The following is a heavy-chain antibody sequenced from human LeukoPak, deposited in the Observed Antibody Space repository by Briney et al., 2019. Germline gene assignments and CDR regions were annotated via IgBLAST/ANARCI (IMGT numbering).Heavy chain of an antibody. J-gene: IGHJ4*02. CDR2: IRSKANSYAT. CDR1: GSSFSSFA. V-gene: IGHV3-73*01. D-gene: IGHD3-10*01. Sequence: GGSLRLSCAASGSSFSSFAMHWVRQASGNGLEWVGRIRSKANSYATAYAASVKGRFTISRDDSKNTAYLQMNSLKTEDTAVYYCTRDLYGSGSYYNYFDYWGQGTLVTVSS. CDR3: TRDLYGSGSYYNYFDY.